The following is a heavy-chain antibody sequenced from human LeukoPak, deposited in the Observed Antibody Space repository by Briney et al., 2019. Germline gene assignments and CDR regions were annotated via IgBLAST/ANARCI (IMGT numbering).Heavy chain of an antibody. Sequence: SGGSLRLSCAASGFTFSYYVMHWVRQAPGKGLEWVSVISNDGSIEYYADSVKGRFTISRDNAKNSLYLQMNSLRAEDTAVYYCARDLAGHYYGSGSSFDYWGQGTLVTVS. J-gene: IGHJ4*02. D-gene: IGHD3-10*01. V-gene: IGHV3-30*03. CDR3: ARDLAGHYYGSGSSFDY. CDR1: GFTFSYYV. CDR2: ISNDGSIE.